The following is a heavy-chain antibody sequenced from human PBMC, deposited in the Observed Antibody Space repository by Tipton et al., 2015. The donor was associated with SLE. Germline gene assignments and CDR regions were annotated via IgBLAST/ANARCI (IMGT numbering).Heavy chain of an antibody. D-gene: IGHD2-21*01. CDR3: AGATYCGGDCYDL. CDR2: IHYSGNT. V-gene: IGHV4-59*01. CDR1: GGSIGTYY. J-gene: IGHJ4*02. Sequence: TLSLTCTVSGGSIGTYYWSWIRQPPGKGLEYIGLIHYSGNTNYNPSLKSRVTISVNTSRNQFSLKLSHVTAADTAVYYCAGATYCGGDCYDLWGQGAPVTVSS.